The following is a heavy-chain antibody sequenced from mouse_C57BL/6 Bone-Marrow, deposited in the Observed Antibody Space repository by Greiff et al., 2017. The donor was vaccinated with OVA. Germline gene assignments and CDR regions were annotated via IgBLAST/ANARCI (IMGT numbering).Heavy chain of an antibody. CDR2: IRNKANNHAT. CDR3: TRTYVVDYYAMDY. Sequence: EVKLLESGGGLVQPGGSMKLSCAASGFTFSDAWMDWVRQSPEKGLEWVAEIRNKANNHATYYAESVKGRFTISRDASKSRVYLQMNSLRAEDTGIYYCTRTYVVDYYAMDYWGQGTSVTVSS. J-gene: IGHJ4*01. CDR1: GFTFSDAW. V-gene: IGHV6-6*01. D-gene: IGHD5-1*01.